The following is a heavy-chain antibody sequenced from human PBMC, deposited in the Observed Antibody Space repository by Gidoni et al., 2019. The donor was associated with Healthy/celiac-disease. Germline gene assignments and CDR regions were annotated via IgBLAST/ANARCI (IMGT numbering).Heavy chain of an antibody. CDR2: IKQDGSEK. CDR1: GFTFSNYW. Sequence: EVQLVESGGGLVLPGGSLRLSCAASGFTFSNYWMSWVRQAPGKGLEWVANIKQDGSEKYYVDSVKGRFTISRDNAKNSLYLQMNSLRAEDTAVYYCARTAGGFCTNGVCHKHTLPFYFDYWGQGTWSPSPQ. D-gene: IGHD2-8*01. CDR3: ARTAGGFCTNGVCHKHTLPFYFDY. J-gene: IGHJ4*02. V-gene: IGHV3-7*03.